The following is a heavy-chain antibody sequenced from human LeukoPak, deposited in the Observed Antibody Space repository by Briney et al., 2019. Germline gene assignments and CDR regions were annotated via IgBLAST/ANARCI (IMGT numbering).Heavy chain of an antibody. CDR3: AKSDIAAAGTGASDI. V-gene: IGHV3-23*01. Sequence: HPGGSLRLSCAASRFTLTSYAMSWVRQAPGEGLEWVSGISGSGGSTDYADSVKGRFTISRDNSKNTLYLQMNSLRAEDTAVYYCAKSDIAAAGTGASDIWGQGTMVTVSS. J-gene: IGHJ3*02. CDR2: ISGSGGST. CDR1: RFTLTSYA. D-gene: IGHD6-13*01.